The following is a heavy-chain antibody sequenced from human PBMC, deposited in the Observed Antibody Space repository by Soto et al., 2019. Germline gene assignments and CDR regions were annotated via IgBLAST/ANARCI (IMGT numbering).Heavy chain of an antibody. CDR2: TYSSGST. Sequence: QVQLQESGPGLVKPSETLSLTCTVSGGSISTYFWCWIRQPPGTGLEWLGYTYSSGSTNYNPSLKSPLTRSGDTPTNETSLGMSVVTSAEAAGNYWARQPVVAATWGGSILDVWGPWTMATISS. CDR1: GGSISTYF. CDR3: ARQPVVAATWGGSILDV. J-gene: IGHJ3*01. V-gene: IGHV4-59*08. D-gene: IGHD2-15*01.